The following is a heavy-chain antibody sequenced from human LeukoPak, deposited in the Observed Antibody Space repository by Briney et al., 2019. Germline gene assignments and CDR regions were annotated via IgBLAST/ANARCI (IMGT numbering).Heavy chain of an antibody. CDR2: IYYSGST. CDR3: AREGKVPAANWFDS. D-gene: IGHD2-2*01. CDR1: GGPISNYY. J-gene: IGHJ5*01. Sequence: SETLSLTCTVSGGPISNYYWSWIRQPPGKGLEWIGYIYYSGSTNYNPSLKSRVIISVDTSKNQFSLKLSSVAAADTAVYYCAREGKVPAANWFDSWGPGTLVTVSS. V-gene: IGHV4-59*01.